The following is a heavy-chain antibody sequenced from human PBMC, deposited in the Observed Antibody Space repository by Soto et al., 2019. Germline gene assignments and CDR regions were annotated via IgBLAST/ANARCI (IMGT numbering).Heavy chain of an antibody. CDR2: ISGSGGST. V-gene: IGHV3-23*01. J-gene: IGHJ3*02. D-gene: IGHD2-15*01. CDR3: AKHELGYCSGGSCPPAFDI. CDR1: GFTFSSYA. Sequence: EVQLLESGGGLVQPGGSLRLSCAASGFTFSSYAMSWVRQAPGKGLEWVSAISGSGGSTYYADSVKGRFTISRDNSKNTLYLQMNSLRAEDTAVYYCAKHELGYCSGGSCPPAFDIWGQGTMVTFSS.